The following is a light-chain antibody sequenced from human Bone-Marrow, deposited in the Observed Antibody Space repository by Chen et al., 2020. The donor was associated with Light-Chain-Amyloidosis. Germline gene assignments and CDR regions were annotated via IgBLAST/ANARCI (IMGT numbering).Light chain of an antibody. J-gene: IGKJ2*01. Sequence: EIVLTQSPATLSLSPGERAALYCRASQRISKFLAWYQHKPGQAPRLLIYDASIRATGIPARFSGSGSGTDFTLTINSLEPEDFAVYYCQERTNWPLYTFGQGTKLEI. CDR1: QRISKF. CDR3: QERTNWPLYT. V-gene: IGKV3-11*01. CDR2: DAS.